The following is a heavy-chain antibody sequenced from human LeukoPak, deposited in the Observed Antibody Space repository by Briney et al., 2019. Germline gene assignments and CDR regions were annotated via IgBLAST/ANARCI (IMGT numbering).Heavy chain of an antibody. CDR1: GYSFTNYW. Sequence: GESLKISCKCSGYSFTNYWIGWVRQIPGKGLEWLGIIYPGDSATRYSPSFQGKVTISADKSISTACLQWSSLKASDTAMYFCARVAGDGYPDYWGQGTLVTVSS. J-gene: IGHJ4*02. D-gene: IGHD5-24*01. CDR2: IYPGDSAT. V-gene: IGHV5-51*01. CDR3: ARVAGDGYPDY.